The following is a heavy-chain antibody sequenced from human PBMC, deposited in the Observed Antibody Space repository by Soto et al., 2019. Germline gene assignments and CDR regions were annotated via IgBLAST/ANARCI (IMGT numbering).Heavy chain of an antibody. CDR1: GGSISSGAYY. J-gene: IGHJ4*02. CDR2: ISYTGST. Sequence: SETLSLTCTVSGGSISSGAYYWSWIRQHPGKGLEWIGYISYTGSTYYNPSLKSRVIISVDTSKNQFSLKLSSVTAADTAVYYCAGGSGSLEYWGQGTLVTVSS. V-gene: IGHV4-31*03. CDR3: AGGSGSLEY. D-gene: IGHD1-26*01.